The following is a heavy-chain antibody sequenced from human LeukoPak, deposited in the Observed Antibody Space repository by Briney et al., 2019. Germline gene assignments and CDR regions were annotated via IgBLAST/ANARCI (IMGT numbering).Heavy chain of an antibody. CDR2: IFHSGST. D-gene: IGHD3-10*01. J-gene: IGHJ4*02. CDR1: GGFINSGGYY. V-gene: IGHV4-31*03. Sequence: SETLSLTCTVSGGFINSGGYYWTWIRQHPGKGLEWVGSIFHSGSTYYNPSLKSRVTISIDTSKNQFFLNLTSVTAADTAVYYCARSHYYGSGSRYYFDYWGQGTLVTVSS. CDR3: ARSHYYGSGSRYYFDY.